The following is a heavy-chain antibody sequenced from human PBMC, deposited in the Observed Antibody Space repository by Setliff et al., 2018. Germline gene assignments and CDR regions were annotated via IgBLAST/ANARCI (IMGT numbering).Heavy chain of an antibody. D-gene: IGHD3-16*01. CDR3: ASWGSAIAFGL. V-gene: IGHV4-31*01. J-gene: IGHJ3*01. CDR2: ISRSGAT. Sequence: SETLSLTCTVSGDSIMSPTYTWTWIRQLPGKGLEWIGYISRSGATSYNWSLKRQITISLDTSKNQFSLKLSPVTAADTAIYYCASWGSAIAFGLWGQGTVVTVSS. CDR1: GDSIMSPTYT.